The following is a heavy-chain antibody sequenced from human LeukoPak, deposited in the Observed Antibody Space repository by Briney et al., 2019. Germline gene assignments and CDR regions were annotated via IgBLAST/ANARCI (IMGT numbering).Heavy chain of an antibody. CDR1: GGSISSYY. D-gene: IGHD6-19*01. V-gene: IGHV4-59*12. CDR2: IYYSGST. J-gene: IGHJ4*02. CDR3: AQAVSSGWYFFDY. Sequence: PSETLSLTCTVSGGSISSYYWSWLRQPPGKGLEWIGYIYYSGSTNYNPSLKSRVTISVDTSKNQFSLKLSSVTAADTAVYYCAQAVSSGWYFFDYWGQGTLVTVSS.